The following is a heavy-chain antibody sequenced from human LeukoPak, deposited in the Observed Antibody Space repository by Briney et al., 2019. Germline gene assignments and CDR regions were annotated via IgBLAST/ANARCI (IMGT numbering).Heavy chain of an antibody. Sequence: ASVKVSCKASGYTFTSYYMHWVRQAPGQGLEWMGWMNPNSGNSGYAQKFQGRVTMTRNTSISTAYMELSSLKSEDTAVYYCARDSSGFDYWGQGTLVTVSS. CDR3: ARDSSGFDY. J-gene: IGHJ4*02. D-gene: IGHD6-6*01. CDR2: MNPNSGNS. V-gene: IGHV1-8*02. CDR1: GYTFTSYY.